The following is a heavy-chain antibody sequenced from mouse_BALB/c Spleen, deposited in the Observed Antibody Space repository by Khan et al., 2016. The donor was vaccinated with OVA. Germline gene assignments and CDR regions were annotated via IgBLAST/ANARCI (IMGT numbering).Heavy chain of an antibody. V-gene: IGHV1-4*01. CDR1: GYTFTTYT. Sequence: VQLQQSGAELARPGASVQMSCKASGYTFTTYTIHWVKQRPGQGLEWIGYIIPSNDYTNYNQKFKDRATLTADKSSSTAYFQLSRLTSEDSAVYYCVREGAYYRSDGWFAYWGQGTLVTVSA. CDR3: VREGAYYRSDGWFAY. CDR2: IIPSNDYT. J-gene: IGHJ3*01. D-gene: IGHD2-14*01.